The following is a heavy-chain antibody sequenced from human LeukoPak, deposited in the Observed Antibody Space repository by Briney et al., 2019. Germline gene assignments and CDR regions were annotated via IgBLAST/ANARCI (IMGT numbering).Heavy chain of an antibody. V-gene: IGHV1-46*01. CDR2: INPSGGST. CDR3: ASGGSLRYFDWSGWFDP. CDR1: GYTFTNYY. D-gene: IGHD3-9*01. Sequence: GASVKVSCKASGYTFTNYYMHWVRQAPGQGLEWMGIINPSGGSTSYAQKFQGRVTITADESTSTAYMELSSLRSEDTAVYYCASGGSLRYFDWSGWFDPWGQGTLVTVSS. J-gene: IGHJ5*02.